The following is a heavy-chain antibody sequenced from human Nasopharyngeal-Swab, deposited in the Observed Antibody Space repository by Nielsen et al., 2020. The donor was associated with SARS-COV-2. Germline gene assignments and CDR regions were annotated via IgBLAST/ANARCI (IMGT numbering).Heavy chain of an antibody. CDR1: GFSLSTTGVG. V-gene: IGHV2-5*02. J-gene: IGHJ6*02. D-gene: IGHD1-14*01. CDR3: ARYIPTGGMDV. CDR2: IYWDDDK. Sequence: SGPTLVKPTQTLTLTCSFSGFSLSTTGVGVAWIRQPPGKALEWLALIYWDDDKRYSPSLNSRLTITKDSSKNQVVLTMTNMDPVDTATYYCARYIPTGGMDVWGQGTTVTVSS.